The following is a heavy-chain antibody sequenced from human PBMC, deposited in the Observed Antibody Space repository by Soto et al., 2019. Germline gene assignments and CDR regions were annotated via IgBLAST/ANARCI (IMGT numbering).Heavy chain of an antibody. D-gene: IGHD3-10*01. CDR1: GYTFTKYY. V-gene: IGHV1-46*01. CDR2: INPYDGST. CDR3: ARERRAGKVREITSKDYYND. J-gene: IGHJ4*02. Sequence: GASVKVSCKASGYTFTKYYIHWVRQAPGQGLEWMGIINPYDGSTTYSQKFLGRVTMTRDTSTSTVYMDVSSLRYEDTAVYFCARERRAGKVREITSKDYYNDWGQGKLVTGCS.